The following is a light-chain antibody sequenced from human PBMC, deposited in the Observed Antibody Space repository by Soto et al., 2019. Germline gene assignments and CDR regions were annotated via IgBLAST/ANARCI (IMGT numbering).Light chain of an antibody. V-gene: IGKV1-39*01. CDR2: AAS. Sequence: DIQMTQSPSSLSASVGDRVTITCRASQSISSYLNWYQQKPGKAPKLLIYAASSLQSGVPSRFSGSGSGTDFTLTISRLEPEDFAVYYCQQHGSWGITFGPGTKVD. CDR1: QSISSY. CDR3: QQHGSWGIT. J-gene: IGKJ3*01.